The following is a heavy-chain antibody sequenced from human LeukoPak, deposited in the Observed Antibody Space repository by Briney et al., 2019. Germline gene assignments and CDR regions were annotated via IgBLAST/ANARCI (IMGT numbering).Heavy chain of an antibody. J-gene: IGHJ4*02. CDR2: ISGSGGST. CDR1: GFTFSSYG. CDR3: AKPHGSGSYYNQLFDY. D-gene: IGHD3-10*01. V-gene: IGHV3-23*01. Sequence: PGGSLRLSCAASGFTFSSYGMSWVRQAPGKGLEWVSAISGSGGSTYYADSVKGRFTISRDNSKNTLYLQMNSLRAEDTAVYYCAKPHGSGSYYNQLFDYWGQGTLVTVSS.